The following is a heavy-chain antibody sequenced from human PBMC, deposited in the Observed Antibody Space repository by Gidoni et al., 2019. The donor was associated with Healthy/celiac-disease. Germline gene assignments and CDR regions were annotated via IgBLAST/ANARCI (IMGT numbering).Heavy chain of an antibody. CDR1: GYTFPSYY. CDR2: INPSGGST. D-gene: IGHD1-20*01. CDR3: ATPIIITGTTYGMDV. V-gene: IGHV1-46*03. J-gene: IGHJ6*02. Sequence: QVQLVQSGAEVKKPGASVKVSCKASGYTFPSYYMHWVRQAPGQGLEWMGIINPSGGSTSYAQKFQGRVTMTRDTSTSTVYMELSSLRSEDTAVYYCATPIIITGTTYGMDVWGQGTTVTVSS.